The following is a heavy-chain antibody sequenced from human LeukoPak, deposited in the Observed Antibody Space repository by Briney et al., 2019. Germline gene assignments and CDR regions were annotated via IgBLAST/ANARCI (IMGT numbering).Heavy chain of an antibody. D-gene: IGHD6-19*01. CDR3: AKGSKAVLFTRDHYMDV. CDR2: IYSGGST. J-gene: IGHJ6*03. V-gene: IGHV3-66*01. CDR1: GFTVSSNY. Sequence: GGSLRLSCAASGFTVSSNYMSWVRQAPGKGLEWVSVIYSGGSTYYADSVKGRFTISRDNSKNTLYLQMNSLRAEDTAVYFCAKGSKAVLFTRDHYMDVWGKGTTVTISS.